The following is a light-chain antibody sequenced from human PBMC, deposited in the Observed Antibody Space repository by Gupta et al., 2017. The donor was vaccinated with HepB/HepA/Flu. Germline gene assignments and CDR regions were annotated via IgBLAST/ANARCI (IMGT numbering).Light chain of an antibody. Sequence: SALTQPPSASGSPGQSVTISCTGTSSDVGGYNYVYWYQLHPGNPPKLMFYDVTSRPAGAPGRSAATYAGTTAFTTISGHEAEDEAYYYCSSYATSNNLVFGTGTKLTVL. CDR3: SSYATSNNLV. V-gene: IGLV2-8*01. CDR1: SSDVGGYNY. J-gene: IGLJ1*01. CDR2: DVT.